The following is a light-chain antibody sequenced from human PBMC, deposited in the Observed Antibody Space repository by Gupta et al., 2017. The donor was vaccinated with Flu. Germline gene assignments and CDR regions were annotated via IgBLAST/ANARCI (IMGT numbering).Light chain of an antibody. CDR2: AAS. CDR3: QQANTYPPWT. V-gene: IGKV1-9*01. Sequence: DIQLTQSPSFLSASVGDRVTITCRASQGISSYLAWYQQKPGIAPKLLIYAASILQSGVPSRFSGSGSGTEFSLTISSLQPEDFATYYCQQANTYPPWTFGQGTKVEIK. CDR1: QGISSY. J-gene: IGKJ1*01.